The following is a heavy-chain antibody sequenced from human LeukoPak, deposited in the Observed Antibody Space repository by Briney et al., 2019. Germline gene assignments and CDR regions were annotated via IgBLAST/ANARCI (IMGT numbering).Heavy chain of an antibody. V-gene: IGHV4-59*01. J-gene: IGHJ4*02. CDR3: ARGGGSVTPFDS. CDR1: GGSISGYY. CDR2: IYYSGST. D-gene: IGHD4-23*01. Sequence: PSETLSLTCTVSGGSISGYYWNWIRQPPGEGLEWIGYIYYSGSTNYNPSLKSRVTILVDTSKNQFSLKLNSVTAADTAVYYCARGGGSVTPFDSWGQGTLVTVSS.